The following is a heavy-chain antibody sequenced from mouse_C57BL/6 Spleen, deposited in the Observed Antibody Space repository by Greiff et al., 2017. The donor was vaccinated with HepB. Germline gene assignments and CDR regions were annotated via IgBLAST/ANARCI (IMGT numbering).Heavy chain of an antibody. CDR2: IDPEDGDT. CDR3: TDYDYDRGFAY. J-gene: IGHJ3*01. Sequence: VQLQQSGAELVRPGASVKLSCTASGFNIKDYYMHWVKQRPEQGLEWIGRIDPEDGDTEYAPKFQGKATMTADTSSNTAYLQLSSLTSEDTAVYYCTDYDYDRGFAYWGQGTLVTVSA. CDR1: GFNIKDYY. D-gene: IGHD2-4*01. V-gene: IGHV14-1*01.